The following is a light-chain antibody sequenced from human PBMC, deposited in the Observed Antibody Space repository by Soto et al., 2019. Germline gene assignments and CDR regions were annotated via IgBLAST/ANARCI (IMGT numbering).Light chain of an antibody. Sequence: AILMTQSPSSLSASVGDRVTITCRASQGIRNDLAWYQQKPGKAPRLLIHKASTLESGVPSRFSGSGSGTEFTLTISSLQPDDFATYYCQQYHEYWFGQGTKVDI. V-gene: IGKV1-6*01. CDR2: KAS. CDR3: QQYHEYW. J-gene: IGKJ1*01. CDR1: QGIRND.